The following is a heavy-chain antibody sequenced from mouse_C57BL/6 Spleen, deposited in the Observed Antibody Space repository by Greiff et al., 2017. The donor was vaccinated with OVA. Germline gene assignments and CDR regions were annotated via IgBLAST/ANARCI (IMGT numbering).Heavy chain of an antibody. CDR1: GYTFTSYW. D-gene: IGHD2-2*01. CDR2: IHPSDSDT. J-gene: IGHJ3*01. Sequence: VQLQQPGAELVKPGASVKVSCKASGYTFTSYWMHWVKQRPGQGLEWIGRIHPSDSDTNYNQKFKGKDTLTVDKSSSTVYMQLRSLRSENSAVSYSEIYSNGYPFAYWGQGTLVTVSA. V-gene: IGHV1-74*01. CDR3: EIYSNGYPFAY.